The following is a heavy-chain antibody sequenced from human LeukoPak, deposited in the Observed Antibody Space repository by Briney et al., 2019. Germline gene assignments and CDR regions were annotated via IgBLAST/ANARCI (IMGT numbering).Heavy chain of an antibody. CDR1: GFTVSSNY. CDR3: ARSRMGVTTGYYFDY. CDR2: IYSGGST. J-gene: IGHJ4*02. Sequence: QPGGSLRPSCAASGFTVSSNYMSWVRQAPGKGLEWVSVIYSGGSTYYADSVKGRFTISRDNSKNTLYLQMNSLRAEDTAVYYCARSRMGVTTGYYFDYWGQGTLVTVSS. D-gene: IGHD4-17*01. V-gene: IGHV3-66*01.